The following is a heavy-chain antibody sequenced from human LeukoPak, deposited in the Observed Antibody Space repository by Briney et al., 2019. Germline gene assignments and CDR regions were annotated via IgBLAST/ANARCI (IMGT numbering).Heavy chain of an antibody. CDR3: ARASPGRGGYTDYYMDV. D-gene: IGHD3-3*01. CDR1: GGSISSGDYY. J-gene: IGHJ6*03. CDR2: IYYSGSTY. Sequence: SETLSLTCTVSGGSISSGDYYWSWIRQPPGKGLEWIGYIYYSGSTYYYNPSLKSRVTISVDRSKNQFSLKLSSVTAADTAVYYCARASPGRGGYTDYYMDVWGKGTTVTVSS. V-gene: IGHV4-30-4*08.